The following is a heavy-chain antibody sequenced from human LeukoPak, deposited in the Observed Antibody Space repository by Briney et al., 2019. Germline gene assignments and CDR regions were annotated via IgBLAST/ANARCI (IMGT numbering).Heavy chain of an antibody. CDR1: GFTFSDYY. D-gene: IGHD1-14*01. J-gene: IGHJ6*03. V-gene: IGHV3-11*04. CDR2: ISKSGTTM. Sequence: GGSLRLSCAASGFTFSDYYMSWIRQAPGKGLEWVSYISKSGTTMYYADSVEGRFTLSRDNAKNSLYLQMNSLRAEDTAVYYCARSTAGANYYLDVWGKGTTVTISS. CDR3: ARSTAGANYYLDV.